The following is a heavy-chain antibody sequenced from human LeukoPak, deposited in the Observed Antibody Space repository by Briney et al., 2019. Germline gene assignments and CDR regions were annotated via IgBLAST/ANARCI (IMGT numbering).Heavy chain of an antibody. Sequence: GASVTVSCKASVYSFTGYYMHWLRQAAGQGLEWMGWINPNSGATNYAQKFQGSVTMTSDTSTSTAYMELRFDDTAVYYCARDARMTTVPRGVWYFDLWGRGTLVTVSS. D-gene: IGHD4-17*01. CDR1: VYSFTGYY. V-gene: IGHV1-2*02. CDR3: ARDARMTTVPRGVWYFDL. CDR2: INPNSGAT. J-gene: IGHJ2*01.